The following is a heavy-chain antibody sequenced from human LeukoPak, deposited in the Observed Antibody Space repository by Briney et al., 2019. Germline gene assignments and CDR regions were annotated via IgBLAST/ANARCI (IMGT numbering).Heavy chain of an antibody. J-gene: IGHJ4*02. CDR1: GFTFSSYA. CDR2: ISGSGGST. CDR3: AKGYGSGSYYNDYYFDY. Sequence: GGSLRLSCAASGFTFSSYAMSWVRQAPGKGLEWVSAISGSGGSTYYADSVKGRFTISRDNSKNTLYLQMNSLRAEDTAVYYCAKGYGSGSYYNDYYFDYWGQGTLVTVSS. D-gene: IGHD3-10*01. V-gene: IGHV3-23*01.